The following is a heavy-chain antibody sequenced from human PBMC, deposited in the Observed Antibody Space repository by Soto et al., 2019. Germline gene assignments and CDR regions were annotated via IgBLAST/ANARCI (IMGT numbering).Heavy chain of an antibody. D-gene: IGHD3-16*01. CDR2: INSDGSST. CDR3: ARRGRLLGGYYYYYGMDV. Sequence: GGSLRLSCAASGFTFSSYWMHWVRQAPGKGLVWVSRINSDGSSTSYADSVKGRFTISRDNAKNTLYLQMNGLRAEDTAVYYCARRGRLLGGYYYYYGMDVWGQGTTVTVSS. J-gene: IGHJ6*02. V-gene: IGHV3-74*01. CDR1: GFTFSSYW.